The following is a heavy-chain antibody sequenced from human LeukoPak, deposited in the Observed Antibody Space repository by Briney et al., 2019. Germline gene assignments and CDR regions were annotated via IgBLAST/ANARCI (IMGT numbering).Heavy chain of an antibody. Sequence: SETLSLTCTVSGGSSSSGDYFWNWIRQTPGKGLEWIGYIYYSGSTYYNPSLRSRVSISVDTSKNQFSLKLSSVTAADTAVYYCARDSDYYDSSGYLRAIDYWGQGTLVTVSS. D-gene: IGHD3-22*01. CDR3: ARDSDYYDSSGYLRAIDY. CDR1: GGSSSSGDYF. V-gene: IGHV4-30-4*08. CDR2: IYYSGST. J-gene: IGHJ4*02.